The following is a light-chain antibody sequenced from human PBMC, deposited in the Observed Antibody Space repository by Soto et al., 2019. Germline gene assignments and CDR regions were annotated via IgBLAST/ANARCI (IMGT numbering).Light chain of an antibody. Sequence: EIVLTQSPGTLSLSPGERATLSCRASQSVSSSYLAWYQQKPGQAPRLLIYGASNRATGIPDRFSGSASGTKFTLPISRLEPGDFAVYYCQQYGRSSWTFGQGTKVEIK. CDR2: GAS. CDR1: QSVSSSY. CDR3: QQYGRSSWT. V-gene: IGKV3-20*01. J-gene: IGKJ1*01.